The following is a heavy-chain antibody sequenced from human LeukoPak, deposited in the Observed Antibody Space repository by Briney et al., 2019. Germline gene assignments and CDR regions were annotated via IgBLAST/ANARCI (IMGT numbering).Heavy chain of an antibody. J-gene: IGHJ3*02. D-gene: IGHD6-13*01. V-gene: IGHV1-58*01. Sequence: SVKVSCKASGFTFTSSAVQWVRQARGQRLEWIGWIVVGSGNTNYAQKFQERVTITRDMSTSTAYMELSSLRSEDTAVYYCAAASAANFMSSTFEREAFDIWGQGTMVTVSS. CDR1: GFTFTSSA. CDR2: IVVGSGNT. CDR3: AAASAANFMSSTFEREAFDI.